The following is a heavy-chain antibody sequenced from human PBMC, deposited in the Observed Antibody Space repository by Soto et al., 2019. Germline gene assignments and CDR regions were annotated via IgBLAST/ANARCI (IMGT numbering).Heavy chain of an antibody. CDR3: ARDSGGYSGYVWGNWFDP. J-gene: IGHJ5*02. CDR1: GGTFSSYA. Sequence: SVKVSCKASGGTFSSYAISWVRQAPGQGLEWMGGIIPIFGTANYAQKFQGRVTITADKSTSTAYMELSSLRSEDTAAYYCARDSGGYSGYVWGNWFDPWGQGTLVTVSS. D-gene: IGHD5-12*01. CDR2: IIPIFGTA. V-gene: IGHV1-69*06.